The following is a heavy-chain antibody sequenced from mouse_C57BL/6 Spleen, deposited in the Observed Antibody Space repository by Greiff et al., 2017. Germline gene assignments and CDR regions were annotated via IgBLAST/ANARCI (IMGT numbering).Heavy chain of an antibody. CDR3: ARDLAVVATNAMDY. Sequence: EVQRVESGGGLVKPGGSLKLSCAASGFTFSSYALSWVRQTPEKRLEWVATISDGGSYTYYPDNVKGRFTISRDNAKNNLYLQMSHLKSEDTAMYYCARDLAVVATNAMDYWGQGTSVTVAS. CDR2: ISDGGSYT. V-gene: IGHV5-4*01. D-gene: IGHD1-1*01. J-gene: IGHJ4*01. CDR1: GFTFSSYA.